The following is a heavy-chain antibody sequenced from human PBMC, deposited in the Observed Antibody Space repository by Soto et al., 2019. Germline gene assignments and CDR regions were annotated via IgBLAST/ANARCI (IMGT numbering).Heavy chain of an antibody. CDR2: INPNGGGT. D-gene: IGHD3-16*01. V-gene: IGHV1-46*01. CDR1: RYTFTSDY. J-gene: IGHJ6*02. Sequence: ASVKVSCKASRYTFTSDYIHWVRQAPGQGLEWMGIINPNGGGTTSSQKFPGRIILTGDTSTSTVYMELSSLRSEDTAVYYCAGSPPGDYHDYAMDVWGQGTTVTVSS. CDR3: AGSPPGDYHDYAMDV.